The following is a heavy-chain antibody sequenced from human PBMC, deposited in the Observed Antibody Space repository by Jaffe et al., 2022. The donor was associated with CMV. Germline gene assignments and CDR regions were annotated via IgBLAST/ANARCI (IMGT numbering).Heavy chain of an antibody. Sequence: EVQLVESGGGLVQPGGSLRLSCAASGFTFSSYWMSWVRQAPGKGLEWVANIKQDGSEKYYVDSVKGRFTISRDNAKNSLYLQMNSLRAEDTAVYYCARDLYCSGGSCYPYYGMDVWGQGTTVTVSS. J-gene: IGHJ6*02. CDR2: IKQDGSEK. CDR3: ARDLYCSGGSCYPYYGMDV. D-gene: IGHD2-15*01. CDR1: GFTFSSYW. V-gene: IGHV3-7*01.